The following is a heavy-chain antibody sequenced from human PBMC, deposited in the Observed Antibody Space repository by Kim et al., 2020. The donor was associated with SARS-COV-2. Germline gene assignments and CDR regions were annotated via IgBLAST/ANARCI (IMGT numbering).Heavy chain of an antibody. J-gene: IGHJ6*02. CDR2: ISSSSSYI. D-gene: IGHD1-26*01. CDR3: ARDGYSGDYYYYYGMDV. CDR1: GFTFSSYS. Sequence: GGSLRLSCAASGFTFSSYSMNWVRQAPGKGLEWVSSISSSSSYIYYADSVKGRFTISRDNAKNSLYLQMNSLRAEDTAVYYCARDGYSGDYYYYYGMDVWGQGTTVTVSS. V-gene: IGHV3-21*04.